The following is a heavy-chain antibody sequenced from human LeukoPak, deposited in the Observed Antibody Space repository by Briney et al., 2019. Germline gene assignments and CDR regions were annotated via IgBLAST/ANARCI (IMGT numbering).Heavy chain of an antibody. J-gene: IGHJ4*02. V-gene: IGHV3-7*01. Sequence: GGSLRLSCAASGFTFSSYWMSWVRQAPGKGLEWVANIKYDGRDKYYVDSVKGRFTISRDNAKNSLHLQMNSLRLEDTAVYYCASDSPFDYWGQGTLVTVSS. CDR2: IKYDGRDK. CDR1: GFTFSSYW. CDR3: ASDSPFDY.